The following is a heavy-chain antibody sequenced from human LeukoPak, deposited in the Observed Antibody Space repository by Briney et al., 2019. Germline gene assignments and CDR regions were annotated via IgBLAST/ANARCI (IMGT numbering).Heavy chain of an antibody. Sequence: LPGRSLRLSCAASGFTFSSYGMNWVRQAPGKGLEWVSGITGSGGSTSYADSVKGRFTISRDNSKNTLYLQMNSLRDEDTAIYYCAKWLRNVGYWGPGSLVTVS. CDR1: GFTFSSYG. CDR2: ITGSGGST. V-gene: IGHV3-23*01. D-gene: IGHD5-12*01. J-gene: IGHJ4*02. CDR3: AKWLRNVGY.